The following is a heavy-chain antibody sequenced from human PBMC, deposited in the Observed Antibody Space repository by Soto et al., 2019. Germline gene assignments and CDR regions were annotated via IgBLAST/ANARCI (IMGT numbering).Heavy chain of an antibody. J-gene: IGHJ3*02. V-gene: IGHV4-59*01. CDR2: IYYSGST. CDR3: AREIETYYYDSLSAFDI. CDR1: GGSISSYY. D-gene: IGHD3-22*01. Sequence: QVQLQESGPGLVKPSETLSLTCTVSGGSISSYYWSWIRQPPGKGLEWIGYIYYSGSTNYNPSLQSRVTISVDTSKNQFSLKLSSVTAADTAVYYCAREIETYYYDSLSAFDIWGQGTMVTVSS.